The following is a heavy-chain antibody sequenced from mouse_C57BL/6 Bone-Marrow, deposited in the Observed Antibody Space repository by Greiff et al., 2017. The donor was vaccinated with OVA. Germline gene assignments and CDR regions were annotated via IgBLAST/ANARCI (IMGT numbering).Heavy chain of an antibody. V-gene: IGHV14-4*01. Sequence: EVQLQQSGAELVRPGASVKLSCTASGFNIKDDYMHWVKQRPEQGLEWIGWIDPENGDTEYASKFQGKATITADTSSNTAYLQLSSLTSEDTAVYYGTTIDAMDYWGQGTSVTVSS. J-gene: IGHJ4*01. CDR2: IDPENGDT. CDR3: TTIDAMDY. CDR1: GFNIKDDY.